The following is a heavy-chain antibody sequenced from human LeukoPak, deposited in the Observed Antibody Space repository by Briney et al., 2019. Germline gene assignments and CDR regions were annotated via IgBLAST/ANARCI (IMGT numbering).Heavy chain of an antibody. Sequence: SVKVSCKASGGTFTSYAISWVRQAPGQGLEWMGGIIPIFGTANYAQKFQGRVTITADESTSTAYMELSSLRSEDTAVYYCARLGSPKNYYGSGSYYKEGDAFDIWGQGTMVTVSS. V-gene: IGHV1-69*01. CDR2: IIPIFGTA. J-gene: IGHJ3*02. CDR1: GGTFTSYA. D-gene: IGHD3-10*01. CDR3: ARLGSPKNYYGSGSYYKEGDAFDI.